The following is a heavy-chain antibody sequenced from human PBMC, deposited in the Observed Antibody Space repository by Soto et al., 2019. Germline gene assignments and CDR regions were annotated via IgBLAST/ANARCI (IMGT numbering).Heavy chain of an antibody. J-gene: IGHJ4*02. CDR2: IDTDGSGT. D-gene: IGHD6-13*01. Sequence: GWSLRLCCAASGVIFSSDWMHWVRQAPGKGPVWVSRIDTDGSGTTYADSVKGRFTISRDNARNTVYLQMNSLRAEDTAVYYSSRDRPGPQQYFDYWGQGTMVSVSS. CDR1: GVIFSSDW. V-gene: IGHV3-74*01. CDR3: SRDRPGPQQYFDY.